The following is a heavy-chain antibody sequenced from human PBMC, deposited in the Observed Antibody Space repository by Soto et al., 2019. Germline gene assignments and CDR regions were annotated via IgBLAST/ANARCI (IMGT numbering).Heavy chain of an antibody. V-gene: IGHV4-59*01. CDR1: GGCISSYY. Sequence: SETLSLTCTASGGCISSYYWSGIRQPKGQGLEWIGYIYYTGSTNYNPSLKSRVTITVDTSKNQFSLKLSSVSVADTAMYQCASGISAHDNWGQGTLVTVSS. J-gene: IGHJ4*02. D-gene: IGHD6-25*01. CDR3: ASGISAHDN. CDR2: IYYTGST.